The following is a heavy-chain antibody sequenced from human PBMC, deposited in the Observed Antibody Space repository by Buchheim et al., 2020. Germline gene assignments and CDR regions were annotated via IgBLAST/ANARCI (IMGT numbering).Heavy chain of an antibody. CDR3: ARSYGDTAMGFDY. V-gene: IGHV3-30-3*01. D-gene: IGHD5-18*01. Sequence: QVQLVESGGGVVQPGRSLRLSCAASGFTFSSYAMHWVRQAPGKGLEWVAVISYDGSNKYYADSVKGRFTISRDNSKNTLYLQRNRLRSEETAVYYCARSYGDTAMGFDYWGQGTL. CDR1: GFTFSSYA. CDR2: ISYDGSNK. J-gene: IGHJ4*02.